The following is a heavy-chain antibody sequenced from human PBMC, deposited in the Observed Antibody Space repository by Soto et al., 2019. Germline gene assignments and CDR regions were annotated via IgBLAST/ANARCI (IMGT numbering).Heavy chain of an antibody. CDR3: ARDSRTPGQLVPHYYYGMDV. J-gene: IGHJ6*02. CDR2: IYDSGRT. D-gene: IGHD6-13*01. V-gene: IGHV4-59*01. CDR1: GGSISSYY. Sequence: QVQLQESGPGLVKPSETLSLTCTISGGSISSYYWSWIRQPPGKGLEWIGYIYDSGRTNYNPSLKSRVTISVDRAKKQFSRKLTSVTAADTAVYYCARDSRTPGQLVPHYYYGMDVWGQGTTVTVSS.